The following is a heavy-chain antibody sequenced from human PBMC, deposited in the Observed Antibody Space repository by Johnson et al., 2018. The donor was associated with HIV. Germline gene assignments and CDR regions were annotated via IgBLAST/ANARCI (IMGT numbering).Heavy chain of an antibody. D-gene: IGHD3-10*01. CDR3: ARSGVLLWFGEKDDAFDI. V-gene: IGHV3-15*01. Sequence: EMQLVESGGGVVQPGRSLRLSCAASGFTFSNAWMSWVRQAPGKGLEWVGRIKSKTDGGTTDYTAPVKGRFTISRDNSKNTLYLQMNSLRAEDTAVYYCARSGVLLWFGEKDDAFDIWGQGTMVTVSS. CDR2: IKSKTDGGTT. CDR1: GFTFSNAW. J-gene: IGHJ3*02.